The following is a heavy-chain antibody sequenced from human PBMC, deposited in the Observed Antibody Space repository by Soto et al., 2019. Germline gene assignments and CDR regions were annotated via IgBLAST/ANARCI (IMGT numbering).Heavy chain of an antibody. CDR3: ARGQKAYYHYYMDV. CDR1: GGSISSYY. Sequence: SETLSLTCTVSGGSISSYYWSWIRQPPGKGLEWIGYIYYSGSTNYNPSLKSRVTISVDTSKNQFSLKLSSVTAAVSVLYFCARGQKAYYHYYMDVWGKGTTVTVSS. CDR2: IYYSGST. V-gene: IGHV4-59*01. J-gene: IGHJ6*03.